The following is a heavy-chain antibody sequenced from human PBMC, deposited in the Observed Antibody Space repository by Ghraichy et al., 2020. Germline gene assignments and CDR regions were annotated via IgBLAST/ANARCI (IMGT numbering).Heavy chain of an antibody. CDR1: GYTLTELS. CDR3: ATREQGHGSGSNVGVGKDD. Sequence: ASVKVSCKVSGYTLTELSMHWVRQAPGKGLEWMGGFDPEDGETIYAQKFQGRVTMTEDTSPDTASMELRSLRSEDTAVYYCATREQGHGSGSNVGVGKDDWGQGTLVTVSS. J-gene: IGHJ4*02. V-gene: IGHV1-24*01. CDR2: FDPEDGET. D-gene: IGHD3-10*01.